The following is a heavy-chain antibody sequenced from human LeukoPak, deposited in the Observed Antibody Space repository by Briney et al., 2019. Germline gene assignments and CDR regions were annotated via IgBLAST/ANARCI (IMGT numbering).Heavy chain of an antibody. CDR1: GFAFSSYA. D-gene: IGHD5-18*01. V-gene: IGHV3-23*01. CDR3: AKSMGIQLRLGDY. CDR2: ISGSGGST. J-gene: IGHJ4*02. Sequence: GGSLRLSCAASGFAFSSYAMSWVRQAPGKGLEWVSAISGSGGSTYYADSVKGRFTISRDNSKNTLYLQMNSLRAEDTAVYYCAKSMGIQLRLGDYWGQGTLVTVSS.